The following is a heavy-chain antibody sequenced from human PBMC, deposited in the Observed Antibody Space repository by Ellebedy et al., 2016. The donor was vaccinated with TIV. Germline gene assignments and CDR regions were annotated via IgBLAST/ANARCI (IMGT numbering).Heavy chain of an antibody. CDR3: AAERRGESGFSYYYYGMDV. J-gene: IGHJ6*02. Sequence: MPSETLSLTCTVSGGSISSYYWSWIRQPPGKGLEWIGYIYYSGSTNYNPSLKSRVTISVDTSKNQFSLKLSSVTAADTAVYYCAAERRGESGFSYYYYGMDVWGQGTTVTVSS. V-gene: IGHV4-59*01. CDR2: IYYSGST. CDR1: GGSISSYY. D-gene: IGHD3-3*01.